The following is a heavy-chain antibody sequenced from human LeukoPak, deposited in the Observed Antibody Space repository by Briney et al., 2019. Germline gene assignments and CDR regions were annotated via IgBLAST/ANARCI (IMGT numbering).Heavy chain of an antibody. V-gene: IGHV1-69*05. CDR2: IIPIFGTA. J-gene: IGHJ3*01. Sequence: ASVKVSCKASGGTFSSYAISWVRQAPGQGLEWMGGIIPIFGTANYAQKFQGRVTITTDESTSTAYMELSSLRSEDTAVYYCARDIEGGARYDAFDLWGQGTMVTVSS. CDR1: GGTFSSYA. CDR3: ARDIEGGARYDAFDL. D-gene: IGHD2-15*01.